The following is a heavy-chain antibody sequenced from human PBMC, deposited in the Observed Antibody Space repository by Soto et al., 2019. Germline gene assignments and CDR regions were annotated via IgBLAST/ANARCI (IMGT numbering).Heavy chain of an antibody. J-gene: IGHJ5*02. CDR3: AHMRIAAADLEFDP. CDR1: GFSLSTSGVG. CDR2: IYWDDDK. D-gene: IGHD6-13*01. V-gene: IGHV2-5*02. Sequence: SGPTLVNPTHTLTLTCTFCGFSLSTSGVGVGWIRQPPGKALDWLALIYWDDDKRYSPSLKSRLTITKETSKNQVVLTMTNMDGWYKATYYCAHMRIAAADLEFDPWGQGTLVTVSS.